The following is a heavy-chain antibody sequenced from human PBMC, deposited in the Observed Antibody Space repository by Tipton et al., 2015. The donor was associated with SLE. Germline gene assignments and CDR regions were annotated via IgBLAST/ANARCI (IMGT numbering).Heavy chain of an antibody. CDR1: GGSINTHY. V-gene: IGHV4-59*11. D-gene: IGHD2-15*01. CDR3: SRDVVASLGDY. J-gene: IGHJ4*02. CDR2: IYYSVTT. Sequence: GLVKPSETLSLTCTVSGGSINTHYWSWIRQSPGKGLEWIGYIYYSVTTNYNPSLKSRITIFVDTSKNQVSLNLNSVTPADTGIYYCSRDVVASLGDYWGQGTLVTVSS.